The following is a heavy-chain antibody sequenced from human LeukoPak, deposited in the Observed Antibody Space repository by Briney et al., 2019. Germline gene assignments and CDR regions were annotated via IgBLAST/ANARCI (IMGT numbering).Heavy chain of an antibody. CDR2: IYYSGST. CDR3: ARDPSGYSSGWYFDY. V-gene: IGHV4-39*07. D-gene: IGHD6-19*01. Sequence: PSETLSLTCTVSGGSISSSSYYWGWIRQPPGKGLGWIGSIYYSGSTYYNPSLKSRVTISVDTSKNQFSLKLSSVTAADTAVYYCARDPSGYSSGWYFDYWGQGTLVTVSS. J-gene: IGHJ4*02. CDR1: GGSISSSSYY.